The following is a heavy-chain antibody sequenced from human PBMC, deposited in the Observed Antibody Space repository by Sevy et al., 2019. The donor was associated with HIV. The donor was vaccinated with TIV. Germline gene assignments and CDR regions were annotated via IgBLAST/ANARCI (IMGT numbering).Heavy chain of an antibody. CDR3: EKAAYPSGWPNGFDV. V-gene: IGHV3-23*01. D-gene: IGHD6-19*01. Sequence: GGSLRLSYAASGFTFSRYAMSWVRQAPGKGLEWVSGITTGGGDTTYADSVKGRFTISRENSKNTLFLQMDTLRAEDTAVYYCEKAAYPSGWPNGFDVWGQGTMVTVSS. J-gene: IGHJ3*01. CDR2: ITTGGGDT. CDR1: GFTFSRYA.